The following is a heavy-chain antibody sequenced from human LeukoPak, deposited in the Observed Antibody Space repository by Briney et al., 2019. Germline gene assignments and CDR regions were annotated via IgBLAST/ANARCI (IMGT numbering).Heavy chain of an antibody. CDR1: GFTFDDYG. V-gene: IGHV3-20*04. CDR3: ARDRNLKRGYSGYQGSFDI. Sequence: PGGSLRLSCAASGFTFDDYGMSWVRQAPGKGLEWVSGIIWNGGSTGYADSVKGRFTISRDNAKNSLYLQMNSLRAEDTALYYCARDRNLKRGYSGYQGSFDIWGQGTMVTVSS. CDR2: IIWNGGST. D-gene: IGHD5-12*01. J-gene: IGHJ3*02.